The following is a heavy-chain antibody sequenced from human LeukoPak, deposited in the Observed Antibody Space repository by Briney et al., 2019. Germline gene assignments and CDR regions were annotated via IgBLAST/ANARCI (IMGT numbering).Heavy chain of an antibody. Sequence: SETLSLTCTVSGGSISSGGYYWSWIRQPPGKGLEWIGYIHNSGTTYYNPSLKSRVTISVDMSKNQFSLKLSSVTAADTAVYYCARGQPHWYFDLWGRGTLVTVSS. CDR3: ARGQPHWYFDL. J-gene: IGHJ2*01. CDR2: IHNSGTT. CDR1: GGSISSGGYY. V-gene: IGHV4-30-2*01.